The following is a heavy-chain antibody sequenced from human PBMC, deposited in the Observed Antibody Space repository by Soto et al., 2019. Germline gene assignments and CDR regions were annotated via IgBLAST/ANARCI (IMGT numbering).Heavy chain of an antibody. CDR2: ISAYNGNT. CDR1: GYTFTSYG. Sequence: EASVKVSCKASGYTFTSYGISWVRQASGQGLEWMGWISAYNGNTNYAQKLQGRVTMTTDTSTSTAYMELRSLRSDDTAVYYCARVGSGYYLRWFDPWGQGTLVTVSS. V-gene: IGHV1-18*04. D-gene: IGHD3-3*01. CDR3: ARVGSGYYLRWFDP. J-gene: IGHJ5*02.